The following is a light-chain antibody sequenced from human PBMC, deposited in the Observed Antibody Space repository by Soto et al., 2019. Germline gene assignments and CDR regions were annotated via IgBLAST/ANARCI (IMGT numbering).Light chain of an antibody. J-gene: IGKJ4*01. CDR1: QNIGTW. CDR2: EGS. CDR3: QQYNSYLLT. V-gene: IGKV1-5*01. Sequence: DIQMTQSPSTLSALVGDRVTITCRASQNIGTWLAWYQQKPGKAPKLLIYEGSTLEGGVPSRFSGSGSGKEFTLTISSLQPDDFATYYCQQYNSYLLTFGGGTKVEIQ.